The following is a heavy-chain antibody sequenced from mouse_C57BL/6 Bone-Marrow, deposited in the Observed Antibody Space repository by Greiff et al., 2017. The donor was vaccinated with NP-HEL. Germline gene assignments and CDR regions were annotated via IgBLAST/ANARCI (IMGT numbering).Heavy chain of an antibody. CDR2: ISYGGSN. J-gene: IGHJ2*01. CDR3: ARAYGNYLDY. D-gene: IGHD2-10*02. CDR1: GYSITSGYY. Sequence: EVQLQESGPGLVKPSQSLSLTCSVTGYSITSGYYSNWIRRFPGNKLEWVGSISYGGSNNYSPSLKNRISITRDTSTNQFFLKLTSVTAEDTATYYCARAYGNYLDYWGQGTTLTVSS. V-gene: IGHV3-6*01.